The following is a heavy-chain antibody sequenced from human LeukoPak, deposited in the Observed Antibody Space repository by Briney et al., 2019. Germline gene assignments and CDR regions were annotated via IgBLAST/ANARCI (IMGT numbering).Heavy chain of an antibody. V-gene: IGHV3-21*01. CDR1: GFTFSSYW. D-gene: IGHD6-19*01. J-gene: IGHJ3*02. CDR3: ARNSIAVEAEDAFDI. CDR2: ISSSSSYI. Sequence: GGSLRLSCAASGFTFSSYWMSWVRQAPGKGLEWVSSISSSSSYIYYADSVKGRFTISRDNAKNSLYLQMNCLRAEDTAVYYCARNSIAVEAEDAFDIWGQGTMVTVSS.